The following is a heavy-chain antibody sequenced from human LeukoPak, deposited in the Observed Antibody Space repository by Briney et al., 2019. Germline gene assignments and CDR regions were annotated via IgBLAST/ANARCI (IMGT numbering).Heavy chain of an antibody. Sequence: GGSLRLSCAASGFTFSDYYMSWIRQAPGKGLEWVSYISSSGSTIYYADSVKGRFTISRGNAKNSLYLQMNSLRAEDTAVYYCARVEMATIDFYYFDYWSQGTLVTVSS. D-gene: IGHD5-24*01. V-gene: IGHV3-11*01. CDR1: GFTFSDYY. CDR3: ARVEMATIDFYYFDY. CDR2: ISSSGSTI. J-gene: IGHJ4*02.